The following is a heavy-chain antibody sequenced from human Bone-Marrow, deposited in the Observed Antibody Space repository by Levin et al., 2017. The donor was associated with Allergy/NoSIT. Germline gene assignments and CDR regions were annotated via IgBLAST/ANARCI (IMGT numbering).Heavy chain of an antibody. CDR1: GGSVSSGSYY. J-gene: IGHJ4*02. V-gene: IGHV4-61*01. CDR3: ARAPNYDFWSGYYTGAYYFDY. Sequence: PSETLSLTCTVSGGSVSSGSYYWSWIRQPPGKGLEWIGYIYYSGSTNYNPSLKSRVTISVDTSKNQFSLKLSSVTAADTAVYYCARAPNYDFWSGYYTGAYYFDYWGQGTLVTVSS. CDR2: IYYSGST. D-gene: IGHD3-3*01.